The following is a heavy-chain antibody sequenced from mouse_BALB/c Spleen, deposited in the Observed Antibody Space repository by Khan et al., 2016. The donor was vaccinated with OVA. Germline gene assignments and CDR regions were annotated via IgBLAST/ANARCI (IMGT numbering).Heavy chain of an antibody. CDR1: GFNIKDYY. Sequence: EVQLQQSGAELVRPGALVKLSCKASGFNIKDYYIHWVKQRPEQGLEWIGWIDPENGNTIYDPKFQGKANITADTSSNTAYLHFSSLTSEDTAAYYCSRAGYPPWVAYWGQGTLVTVSA. D-gene: IGHD2-2*01. V-gene: IGHV14-1*02. CDR3: SRAGYPPWVAY. CDR2: IDPENGNT. J-gene: IGHJ3*01.